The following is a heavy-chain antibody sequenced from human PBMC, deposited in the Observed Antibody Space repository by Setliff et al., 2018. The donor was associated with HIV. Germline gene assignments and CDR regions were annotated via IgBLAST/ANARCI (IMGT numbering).Heavy chain of an antibody. D-gene: IGHD3-10*02. V-gene: IGHV4-59*11. Sequence: SETLSLTCTVSGVSISSHYLSWIRQPPGKGLEWIGYVSYSGSTNYNPSLKSRVTISPDTSKNQLSLKLQSVTAADTAVYYCARGRMFGEFDFDYWGQGTLVTVSS. CDR1: GVSISSHY. J-gene: IGHJ4*02. CDR3: ARGRMFGEFDFDY. CDR2: VSYSGST.